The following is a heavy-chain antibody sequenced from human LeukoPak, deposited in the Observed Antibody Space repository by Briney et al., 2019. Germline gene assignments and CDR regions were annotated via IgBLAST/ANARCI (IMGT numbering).Heavy chain of an antibody. V-gene: IGHV3-23*01. CDR3: AKEIAAGGTPSFDY. CDR1: GFTFSSYA. J-gene: IGHJ4*02. Sequence: TGVSLRLSCGASGFTFSSYAMSWVRQAPGKGLEWVSGISDSGGIYYLDSVKGRFTISRDNSKNMLHLEMNSLKVEDTAIYYCAKEIAAGGTPSFDYWGQGILVSVSS. CDR2: ISDSGGI. D-gene: IGHD6-13*01.